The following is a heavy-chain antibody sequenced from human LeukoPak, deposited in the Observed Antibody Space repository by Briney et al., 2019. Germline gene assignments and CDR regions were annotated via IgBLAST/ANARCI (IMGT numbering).Heavy chain of an antibody. Sequence: ASVKLSCKASGYTFTGYYMHWVRQAPGQGLEWMGWINPNSGGTNYAQKFQGRVTMTRDTSISTAYMELSRLRSDDTAVYYCARFVVVTAQIDYWGQGTLVTVSS. D-gene: IGHD2-21*02. J-gene: IGHJ4*02. CDR2: INPNSGGT. V-gene: IGHV1-2*02. CDR1: GYTFTGYY. CDR3: ARFVVVTAQIDY.